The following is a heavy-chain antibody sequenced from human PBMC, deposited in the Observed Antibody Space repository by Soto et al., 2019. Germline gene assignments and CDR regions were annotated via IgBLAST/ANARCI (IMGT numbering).Heavy chain of an antibody. Sequence: SETLSLTCAGYGVYFRGYYWSWIRQPPGKGLDWIGTIFYSGTTYYNPSLESRITIFIDKSKNQFSLKLSSVTAADTAVYYCATSGGSLHNWFDPWGQGTLVTVSS. J-gene: IGHJ5*02. CDR1: GVYFRGYY. CDR3: ATSGGSLHNWFDP. D-gene: IGHD2-15*01. CDR2: IFYSGTT. V-gene: IGHV4-34*12.